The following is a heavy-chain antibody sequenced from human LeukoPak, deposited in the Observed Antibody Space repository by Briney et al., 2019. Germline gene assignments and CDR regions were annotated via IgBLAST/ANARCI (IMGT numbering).Heavy chain of an antibody. V-gene: IGHV1-69*13. CDR1: GGTFSSYA. CDR3: AISQYYYDSSGYYSYYYYGMDV. D-gene: IGHD3-22*01. J-gene: IGHJ6*02. CDR2: IIPIFGTA. Sequence: GASVKASFKASGGTFSSYAISWVRQAPGQGLEWMGGIIPIFGTANYAQKFQGRVTITADESTSTAYMELSSLRSEDTAVYYCAISQYYYDSSGYYSYYYYGMDVWGQGTAVTVSS.